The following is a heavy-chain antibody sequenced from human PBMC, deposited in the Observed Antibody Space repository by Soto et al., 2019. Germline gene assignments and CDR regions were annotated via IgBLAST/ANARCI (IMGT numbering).Heavy chain of an antibody. V-gene: IGHV1-3*01. Sequence: QVQLVQSGAEVKKPGASVKISCKASGFAFTSYAIHWVRQAPGQRLEWMGWINAGNGNTKYSHKLQGSVTITRDTPARTAYMGLGGLRSEDTAGYYWARDLRRGGVGYGMDIWGQGTTVTVSS. J-gene: IGHJ6*02. CDR3: ARDLRRGGVGYGMDI. CDR2: INAGNGNT. CDR1: GFAFTSYA. D-gene: IGHD3-16*01.